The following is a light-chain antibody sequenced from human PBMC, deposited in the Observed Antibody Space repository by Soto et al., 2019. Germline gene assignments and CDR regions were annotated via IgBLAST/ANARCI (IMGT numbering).Light chain of an antibody. V-gene: IGLV7-46*01. CDR2: DTD. J-gene: IGLJ3*02. CDR1: IEAVTSGHY. CDR3: FLNGARDGV. Sequence: QAVVTQEPSLTVSPGGTVTLTCSSSIEAVTSGHYPYWFQQKPGQAPRTLIYDTDNRHSWTPSRFSGSPLGGKAALTLSGAQPEDEADYYCFLNGARDGVFGGGTKLTVL.